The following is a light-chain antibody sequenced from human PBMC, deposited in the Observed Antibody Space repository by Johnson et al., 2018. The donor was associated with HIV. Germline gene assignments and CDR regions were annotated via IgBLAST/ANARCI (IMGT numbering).Light chain of an antibody. V-gene: IGLV1-51*01. CDR3: GTWDSSLSAGV. Sequence: QLVLTQPPSMSAAPGQKVNISCSGSSSNIGHNYVSWYQQVPGTAPKLLIYDNNKRPSGIPDRFSGSKSGTSATLGITGLQTGDEADYYCGTWDSSLSAGVFGTGTKVTVL. CDR2: DNN. J-gene: IGLJ1*01. CDR1: SSNIGHNY.